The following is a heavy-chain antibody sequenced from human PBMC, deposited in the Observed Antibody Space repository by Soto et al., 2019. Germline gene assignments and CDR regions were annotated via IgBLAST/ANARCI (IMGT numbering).Heavy chain of an antibody. J-gene: IGHJ6*01. CDR3: ARAAATYCGCDCYRFSYCGSGV. V-gene: IGHV1-69*13. Sequence: GASVKVSCKASGGTFSNHAISWLRQAPGQGLEWVGGIIPMFPTADYAQRFQGRVTITADDSTTTVYMELSGLRSEDTAMYYCARAAATYCGCDCYRFSYCGSGVCGRLPTV. D-gene: IGHD2-21*02. CDR1: GGTFSNHA. CDR2: IIPMFPTA.